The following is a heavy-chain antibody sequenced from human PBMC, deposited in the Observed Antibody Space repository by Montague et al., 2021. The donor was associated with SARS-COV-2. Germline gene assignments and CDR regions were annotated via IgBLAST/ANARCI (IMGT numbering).Heavy chain of an antibody. V-gene: IGHV2-5*02. CDR2: IYWDDDK. J-gene: IGHJ4*02. Sequence: PALVKPTQTLTLTCTFSGFSLSTSGVGVGWIRQPPGKALEWLALIYWDDDKRYSPSLKSRLTITKDTSKNQVVLAMTNMDPVYTATYYCAHSRYYYYDSSGYRVYYFDYWGQGTLVTVSS. D-gene: IGHD3-22*01. CDR1: GFSLSTSGVG. CDR3: AHSRYYYYDSSGYRVYYFDY.